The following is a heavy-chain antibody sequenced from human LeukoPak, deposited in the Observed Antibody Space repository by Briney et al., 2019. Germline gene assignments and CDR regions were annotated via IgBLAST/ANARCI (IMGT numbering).Heavy chain of an antibody. J-gene: IGHJ3*02. Sequence: ASVKVSCKASGYTFTSYDINWVRQATGQGLEWMGWMNPNSGNTGYAQKFQGRVTMTRNTSISTAYMELSSLRSEDTAVYYCARDRVEQPYDAFDIWGQGTMVTVSS. CDR3: ARDRVEQPYDAFDI. D-gene: IGHD6-13*01. CDR2: MNPNSGNT. CDR1: GYTFTSYD. V-gene: IGHV1-8*01.